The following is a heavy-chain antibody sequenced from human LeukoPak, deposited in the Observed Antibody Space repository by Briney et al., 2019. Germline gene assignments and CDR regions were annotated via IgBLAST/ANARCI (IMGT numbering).Heavy chain of an antibody. D-gene: IGHD3-22*01. CDR2: IQYSGST. J-gene: IGHJ4*02. CDR3: ARSVFTTSSHPYFCDY. V-gene: IGHV4-59*01. CDR1: GGSISSYY. Sequence: PSETLSLTCTVSGGSISSYYWSWIRQTPGKGLEWIGYIQYSGSTNSNPSLKSRVTISVDTSKNQFSLKLTSVTAADTAVYNCARSVFTTSSHPYFCDYWGQGTLVTVSS.